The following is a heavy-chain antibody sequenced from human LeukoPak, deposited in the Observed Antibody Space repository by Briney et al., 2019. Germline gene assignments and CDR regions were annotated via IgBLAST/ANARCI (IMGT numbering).Heavy chain of an antibody. CDR1: GYTFTGYY. V-gene: IGHV1-2*02. D-gene: IGHD3-22*01. J-gene: IGHJ6*03. Sequence: ASVKVSCKASGYTFTGYYMHWVRQAPGQGLEWMGWINPNSGGTNYAQKFQGRVTMTRGTSISTAYMELSRLRSDDTAVYYCARDALVGYYDSSGYYPNYYYYYMDVWGKGTTVTISS. CDR3: ARDALVGYYDSSGYYPNYYYYYMDV. CDR2: INPNSGGT.